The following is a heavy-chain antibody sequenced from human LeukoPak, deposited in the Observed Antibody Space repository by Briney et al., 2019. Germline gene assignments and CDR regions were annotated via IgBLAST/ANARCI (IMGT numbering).Heavy chain of an antibody. J-gene: IGHJ5*02. CDR1: GFTFDDYG. CDR2: TNWNGGST. Sequence: SGGSLRLSCAASGFTFDDYGMSWVPQAPGKGLEWVSGTNWNGGSTGYADSVKGRFTISRDNAKNSLYLQMNSLRAEDTALYHCARGKYCSRTSCYAFVPWGQGTLVTVSS. CDR3: ARGKYCSRTSCYAFVP. D-gene: IGHD2-2*01. V-gene: IGHV3-20*01.